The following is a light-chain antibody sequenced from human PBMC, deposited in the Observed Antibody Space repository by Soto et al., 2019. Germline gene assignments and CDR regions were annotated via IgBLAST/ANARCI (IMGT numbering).Light chain of an antibody. Sequence: DIVMTQSPLSLIVTPGEPASISCRSSQSLLHSNGYNYFDWHLQKPGQSPQLLIYLGSNRASGVPDRFSGSGSGAHFILNISRVEAEDVGVYYCMQALQTPITFGQGTRLEIK. J-gene: IGKJ5*01. CDR2: LGS. CDR1: QSLLHSNGYNY. V-gene: IGKV2-28*01. CDR3: MQALQTPIT.